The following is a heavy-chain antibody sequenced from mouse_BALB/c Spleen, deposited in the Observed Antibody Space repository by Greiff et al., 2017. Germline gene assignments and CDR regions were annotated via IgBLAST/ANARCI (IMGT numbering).Heavy chain of an antibody. D-gene: IGHD1-2*01. Sequence: EVKLQESGPSLVKPSQTLSLTCSVTGDSITSGYWNWIRKFPGNKLEYMGYISYSGSTYYNPSLKSRISITRDTSKNQYYLQLNSVTTEDTATYYCARSLTTATEMFAYWGQGTLVTVSA. CDR3: ARSLTTATEMFAY. V-gene: IGHV3-8*02. J-gene: IGHJ3*01. CDR2: ISYSGST. CDR1: GDSITSGY.